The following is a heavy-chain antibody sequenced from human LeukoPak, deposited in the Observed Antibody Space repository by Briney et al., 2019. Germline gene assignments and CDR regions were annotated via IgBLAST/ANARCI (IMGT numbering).Heavy chain of an antibody. V-gene: IGHV3-30*18. CDR2: ISYDGSNK. J-gene: IGHJ4*02. Sequence: GGSLRLSCAASGFTFSSYGMHWVRQAPGKGLEWVAVISYDGSNKYYADSVKGRFTISRDNSKNTLYLQMNSLRAEDTAVYYCAKDQEYYFDYWGQGTLVTVSS. CDR3: AKDQEYYFDY. CDR1: GFTFSSYG. D-gene: IGHD3-10*01.